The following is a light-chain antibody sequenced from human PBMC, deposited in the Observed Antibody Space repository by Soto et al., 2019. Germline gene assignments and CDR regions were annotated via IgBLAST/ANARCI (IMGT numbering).Light chain of an antibody. CDR3: QQYNKWPLT. Sequence: EIVMTQSPATLSVSPGERATLSCRASQSVSSNLAWYQQKPGQAPRLLIYHTSTRATGIPARFSGSGSGTEVTLTISSLQSEDFAVYYCQQYNKWPLTCGGGTKVEIK. CDR2: HTS. J-gene: IGKJ4*01. V-gene: IGKV3-15*01. CDR1: QSVSSN.